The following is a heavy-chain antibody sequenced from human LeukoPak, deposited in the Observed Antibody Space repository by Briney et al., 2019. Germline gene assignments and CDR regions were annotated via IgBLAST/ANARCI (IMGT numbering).Heavy chain of an antibody. Sequence: PGGSLGLSCAASGFTFSSYGMHWVRQAPGKGLEWVAVIWYDGSNNYYADSEKGRFTISRDNSKNTLYLQMNSLRAEDTAVYYCARVKYCSAGSCYAAFDIWGQGTMVTVSS. D-gene: IGHD2-15*01. J-gene: IGHJ3*02. V-gene: IGHV3-33*01. CDR3: ARVKYCSAGSCYAAFDI. CDR2: IWYDGSNN. CDR1: GFTFSSYG.